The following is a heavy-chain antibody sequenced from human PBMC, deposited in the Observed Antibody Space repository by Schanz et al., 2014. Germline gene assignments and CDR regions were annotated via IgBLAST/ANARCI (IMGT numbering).Heavy chain of an antibody. CDR1: GFTFSTFA. CDR2: ISNNGDST. CDR3: GRAGTGMAGWYFEL. V-gene: IGHV3-64D*06. D-gene: IGHD5-18*01. Sequence: VQLVESGGGVVQPGGSLRLSCSASGFTFSTFAMHWVRQAPGKGLEYISAISNNGDSTYYADSVKGRFTISRDNSKNTLFLQMSSLRVDDMAVYYCGRAGTGMAGWYFELWGHGTLXTVSS. J-gene: IGHJ2*01.